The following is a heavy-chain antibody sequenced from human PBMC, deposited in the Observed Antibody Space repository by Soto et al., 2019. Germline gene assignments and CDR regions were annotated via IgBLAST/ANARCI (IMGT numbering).Heavy chain of an antibody. CDR1: GGTFSSYA. D-gene: IGHD2-8*01. V-gene: IGHV1-69*13. CDR3: ARSYCTNGVCYNAADYYYYGMDV. Sequence: SVKVSCKASGGTFSSYAISWVRQAPGQGLEWMGGIIPIFGTANYAQKFQGRVTITADESTSTAYMELSSLRSEDTAVYYCARSYCTNGVCYNAADYYYYGMDVWGQGTTVTVSS. CDR2: IIPIFGTA. J-gene: IGHJ6*02.